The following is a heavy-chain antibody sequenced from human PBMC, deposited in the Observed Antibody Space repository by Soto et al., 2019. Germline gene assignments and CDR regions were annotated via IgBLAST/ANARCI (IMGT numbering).Heavy chain of an antibody. CDR1: GGSISSGDYF. V-gene: IGHV4-30-4*01. CDR2: IYYTGST. J-gene: IGHJ4*02. D-gene: IGHD3-3*01. Sequence: QVRLQESGPGLVKPSQTLSLTCTVSGGSISSGDYFWSWVRQPPGKGLEWIGYIYYTGSTSYNPSLKSRITMSVDTSKHQFSLKVSSVTAADTAVYFCVRDDGYYRLYDYWGQGTLVTVSS. CDR3: VRDDGYYRLYDY.